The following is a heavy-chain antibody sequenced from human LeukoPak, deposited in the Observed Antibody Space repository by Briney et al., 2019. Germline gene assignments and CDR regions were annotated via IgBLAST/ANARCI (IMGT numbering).Heavy chain of an antibody. CDR1: GGSISSYY. Sequence: SETLSLTCTVSGGSISSYYWSWIRQPAGKGLEWIGRIYTSGSTNYNPSLKSRVTMSVDTSKNQFSLKLSSVAAADTAVYYCARAAPSGFWSGSDISPFDYWGQGTLVTVSS. V-gene: IGHV4-4*07. D-gene: IGHD3-3*01. J-gene: IGHJ4*02. CDR2: IYTSGST. CDR3: ARAAPSGFWSGSDISPFDY.